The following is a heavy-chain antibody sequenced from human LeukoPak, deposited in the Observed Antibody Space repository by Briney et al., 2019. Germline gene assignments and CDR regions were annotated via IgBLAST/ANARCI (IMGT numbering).Heavy chain of an antibody. J-gene: IGHJ6*02. CDR1: GFTFSSYG. Sequence: GGSLRLSCAASGFTFSSYGMHWVRQAPGKGLEWVAFIRYDGSNKYYADSVKGRFTISRDNSKNTLYLQMNSLRAEDTAVYYCAKGRWLVPTGVEYHYGMDVWGQGTTVTVSS. CDR2: IRYDGSNK. CDR3: AKGRWLVPTGVEYHYGMDV. D-gene: IGHD6-19*01. V-gene: IGHV3-30*02.